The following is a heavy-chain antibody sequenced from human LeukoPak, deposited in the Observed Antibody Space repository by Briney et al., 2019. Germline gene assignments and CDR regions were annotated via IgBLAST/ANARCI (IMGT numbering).Heavy chain of an antibody. CDR2: INPNSGGT. CDR1: GYTFTSYD. J-gene: IGHJ3*02. V-gene: IGHV1-2*02. Sequence: ASVKVSCKASGYTFTSYDINWVRQAPGQGLEWMGWINPNSGGTNYAQKFQGRVTMTRDTSISTAYMELSRLRSDDTAVYYCARGKEAFDIWGQGTMVTVSS. CDR3: ARGKEAFDI.